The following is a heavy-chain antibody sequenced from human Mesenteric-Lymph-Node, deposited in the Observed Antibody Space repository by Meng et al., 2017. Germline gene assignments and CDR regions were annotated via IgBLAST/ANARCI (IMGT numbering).Heavy chain of an antibody. J-gene: IGHJ5*02. D-gene: IGHD3-10*01. Sequence: GPRLLWPPRRPSRPFAVSGSAITSGDSSWAWVREPPREGRWWSVYIYHGVDTYNTPSLRSRVTISVDKSRNQCSLKLTSVSAADTAVYNCVRDTRRGGGWCDPWGQRTLVTVSS. CDR1: GSAITSGDSS. V-gene: IGHV4-30-2*01. CDR2: IYHGVDT. CDR3: VRDTRRGGGWCDP.